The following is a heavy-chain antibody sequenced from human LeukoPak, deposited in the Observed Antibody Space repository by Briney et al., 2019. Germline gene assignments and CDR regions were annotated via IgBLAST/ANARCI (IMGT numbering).Heavy chain of an antibody. CDR3: ARAQDSSSCPFDY. D-gene: IGHD6-13*01. Sequence: GGSLRLPCAASGFTFSSYSMNWVRQAPGKGLEWVSSISSSSYIYYADSVKGRFTISRDNAKNSLYLQMNSLRAEDTAVYYCARAQDSSSCPFDYWGQGTLVTVSS. CDR2: ISSSSYI. J-gene: IGHJ4*02. V-gene: IGHV3-21*01. CDR1: GFTFSSYS.